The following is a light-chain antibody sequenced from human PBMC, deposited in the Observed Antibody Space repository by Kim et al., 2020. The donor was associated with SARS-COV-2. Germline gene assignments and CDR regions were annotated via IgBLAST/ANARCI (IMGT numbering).Light chain of an antibody. V-gene: IGKV3-11*01. CDR1: QSVSSF. CDR3: QQRSSWPYT. J-gene: IGKJ2*01. Sequence: ETVLTQAPATLSLSPGERATLSCRASQSVSSFLVWYQQKPGQAPRLLIYDTSNRATGIPARFSGSGSGTDFILTISSLEPEDFAIYYCQQRSSWPYTFGQGTKLEI. CDR2: DTS.